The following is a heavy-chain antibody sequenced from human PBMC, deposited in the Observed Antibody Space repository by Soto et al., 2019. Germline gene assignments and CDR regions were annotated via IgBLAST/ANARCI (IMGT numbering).Heavy chain of an antibody. V-gene: IGHV3-23*01. Sequence: GGSLRLSCAASGFTFSSYAMSWVRQAPGKGLEWVSAISGSGGSTYYADSVKGRFTISRDNSKNTLYLQMNSLRAEDTAVYYCAKAAGYDILTGYYRNYYYYYMDVWGKGTKVTVSS. CDR3: AKAAGYDILTGYYRNYYYYYMDV. J-gene: IGHJ6*03. CDR1: GFTFSSYA. CDR2: ISGSGGST. D-gene: IGHD3-9*01.